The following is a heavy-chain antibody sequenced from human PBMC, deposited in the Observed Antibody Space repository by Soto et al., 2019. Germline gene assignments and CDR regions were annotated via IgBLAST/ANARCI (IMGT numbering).Heavy chain of an antibody. CDR2: ISGSSDYI. Sequence: EVQLVESGGGLVKPGGSLRLACAASGFPFSSHSIFWVRQAPGKGLEWVSSISGSSDYIFYAESVKGRFTIFRDNAKKSPFVQTISLIAEDTAVYDCATVGIMLVGAATLPLYYCGQGDLLPVSS. CDR3: ATVGIMLVGAATLPLYY. CDR1: GFPFSSHS. V-gene: IGHV3-21*01. D-gene: IGHD2-15*01. J-gene: IGHJ4*02.